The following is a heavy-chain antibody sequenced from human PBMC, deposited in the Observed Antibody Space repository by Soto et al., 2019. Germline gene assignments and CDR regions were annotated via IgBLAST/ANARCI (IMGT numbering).Heavy chain of an antibody. V-gene: IGHV3-23*01. D-gene: IGHD1-26*01. CDR1: GFTFSNCA. Sequence: GGSLRLSCAASGFTFSNCAMSWVRQAPGKGLEWVSIISGDGGSIYYADSVEGRFTISRDNSKNTLNLQMSSLRAGDTAVYYCVKAVGPTAPSSRIFDYWGLGTLVTVSS. CDR3: VKAVGPTAPSSRIFDY. CDR2: ISGDGGSI. J-gene: IGHJ4*02.